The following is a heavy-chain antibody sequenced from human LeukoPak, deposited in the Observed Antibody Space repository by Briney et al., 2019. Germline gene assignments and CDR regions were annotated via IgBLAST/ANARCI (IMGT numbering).Heavy chain of an antibody. CDR2: IKSKTDGGTT. Sequence: GGSLRLSCAASGFTFSNAWMSWVRQAPGKGLEWVGRIKSKTDGGTTDYAAPVKGRFTISRDNSKNTLYLQMNSLRAEDTAVYYCARDLVGYYGSGSFGPLYGMDVWGQGTTVTVSS. CDR1: GFTFSNAW. CDR3: ARDLVGYYGSGSFGPLYGMDV. J-gene: IGHJ6*02. D-gene: IGHD3-10*01. V-gene: IGHV3-15*01.